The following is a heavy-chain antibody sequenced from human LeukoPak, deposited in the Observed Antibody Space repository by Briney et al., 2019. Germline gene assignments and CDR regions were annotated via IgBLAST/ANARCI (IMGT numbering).Heavy chain of an antibody. J-gene: IGHJ4*02. CDR2: MNPNSGNT. CDR1: GYTFTSYD. V-gene: IGHV1-8*01. Sequence: ASVKVSCKASGYTFTSYDINWVRQATGQGLEWMGWMNPNSGNTGYAQKFQGRVTMTRNTSISTAYMELSSLRSEDTAVYYCATERPPTSWGLGPSDFWGQGTLVTVSS. D-gene: IGHD3/OR15-3a*01. CDR3: ATERPPTSWGLGPSDF.